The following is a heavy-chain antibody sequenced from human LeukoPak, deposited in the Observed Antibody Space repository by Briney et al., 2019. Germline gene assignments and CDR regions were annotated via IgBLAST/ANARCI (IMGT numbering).Heavy chain of an antibody. J-gene: IGHJ4*02. CDR3: ARDQEGFDY. Sequence: ASVKVSCKASGYTFTSNYIHWVQQAPGQGLEWMGMIYPRDGSTSYAQKFQGRVTVTRDTSTSTVHMELSGLRSEDTAVYYCARDQEGFDYWGQGTLVTVSS. CDR1: GYTFTSNY. V-gene: IGHV1-46*01. CDR2: IYPRDGST.